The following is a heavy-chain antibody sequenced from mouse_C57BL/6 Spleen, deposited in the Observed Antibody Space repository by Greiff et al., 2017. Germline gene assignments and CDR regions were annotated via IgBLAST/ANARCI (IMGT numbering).Heavy chain of an antibody. CDR2: IYPGDGDT. V-gene: IGHV1-82*01. Sequence: VQLQQSGPELVKPGASVKISCKASGYAFSSSWLNWVKQRPGKGLEWIGRIYPGDGDTNYNGKFKGKATLTADKSSSTAYMQLSSLTSEDSAVYFCASEDSDYWGQGTTLTVSS. CDR1: GYAFSSSW. CDR3: ASEDSDY. J-gene: IGHJ2*01.